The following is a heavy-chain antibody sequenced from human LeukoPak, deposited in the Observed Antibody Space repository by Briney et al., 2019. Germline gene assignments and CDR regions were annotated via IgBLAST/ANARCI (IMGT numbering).Heavy chain of an antibody. Sequence: GSLRLSCSASWFTFSYYGMHWVRQAPGKGLEWVAVIWYDGSNKYYADSVKGRFTISRDNSKNTLYLQMNSLRAEDTAVYYCAREPPYDSSGYYSPPYYFDYWGQGTLVTVSS. CDR2: IWYDGSNK. CDR1: WFTFSYYG. V-gene: IGHV3-33*08. J-gene: IGHJ4*02. CDR3: AREPPYDSSGYYSPPYYFDY. D-gene: IGHD3-22*01.